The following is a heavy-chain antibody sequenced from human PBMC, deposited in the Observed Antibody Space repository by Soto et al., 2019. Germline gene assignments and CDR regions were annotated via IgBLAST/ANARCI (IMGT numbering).Heavy chain of an antibody. V-gene: IGHV4-30-4*01. CDR1: GGSISSGDYY. CDR2: IYYSGST. CDR3: VRYCSTTKCPFDY. D-gene: IGHD2-2*01. Sequence: SETLSLTCTVSGGSISSGDYYWSWIRQPPGKGLEWIGYIYYSGSTYYNPSLKSRVTISVDTSKNQFSLNLSSVTAADTAVYYCVRYCSTTKCPFDYWGQGTLVTVSS. J-gene: IGHJ4*02.